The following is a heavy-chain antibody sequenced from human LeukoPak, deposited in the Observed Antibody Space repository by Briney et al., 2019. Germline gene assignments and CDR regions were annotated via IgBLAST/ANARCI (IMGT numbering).Heavy chain of an antibody. CDR1: GGTFSSYA. CDR2: IIPILGIA. J-gene: IGHJ4*02. V-gene: IGHV1-69*04. CDR3: ARICSSTSCYGLYFDY. D-gene: IGHD2-2*01. Sequence: SVKVSCKASGGTFSSYAISWVRQAPGQGLEWMGRIIPILGIANYAQKFQGRVTITADKSTSTAYMELSSLRSEDTAVYYCARICSSTSCYGLYFDYWGQGTLVTVSS.